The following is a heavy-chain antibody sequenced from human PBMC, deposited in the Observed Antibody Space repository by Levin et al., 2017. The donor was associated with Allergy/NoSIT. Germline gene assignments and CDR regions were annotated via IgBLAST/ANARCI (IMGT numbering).Heavy chain of an antibody. CDR1: GFTFSTCA. V-gene: IGHV3-23*01. CDR2: ISASGGST. CDR3: AKVGRAAPGRSVDFDY. Sequence: PGGSLRLSCAASGFTFSTCAMTWVRQAPGKGLEWVSLISASGGSTYYADSVKGRFTISRDTSMNTPSLEMNSLRAEDTAVDYCAKVGRAAPGRSVDFDYWGQGTLVTVSS. D-gene: IGHD1-26*01. J-gene: IGHJ4*02.